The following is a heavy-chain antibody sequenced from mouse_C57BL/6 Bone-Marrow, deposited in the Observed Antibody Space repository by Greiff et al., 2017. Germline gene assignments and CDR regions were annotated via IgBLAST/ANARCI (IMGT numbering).Heavy chain of an antibody. D-gene: IGHD1-1*01. V-gene: IGHV1-9*01. Sequence: QVQLKQSGAELMKPGASVKLSCKATGYTFTGYWIEWVKQRPGHGLEWIGEILPGSGSTNYNEKFKGKATFTADTSSNTAYMQLSSLTTEDSAIYYCAATVVATFHWYFDVWGTGTTVTVSS. CDR2: ILPGSGST. CDR3: AATVVATFHWYFDV. CDR1: GYTFTGYW. J-gene: IGHJ1*03.